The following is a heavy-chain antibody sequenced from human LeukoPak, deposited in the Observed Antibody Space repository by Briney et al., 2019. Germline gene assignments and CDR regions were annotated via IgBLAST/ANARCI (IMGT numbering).Heavy chain of an antibody. J-gene: IGHJ4*02. CDR2: MSHFGST. Sequence: SESLSLTCAVYGGSFSGYYWNWIRQSPGKGLEWIGEMSHFGSTNYNPSLQSRVTISGDTSKNQFSLKVNSVTAADTAVYYCARGYRAPQTFYSYHYFDSWAQGILVAVSS. D-gene: IGHD5-18*01. CDR1: GGSFSGYY. CDR3: ARGYRAPQTFYSYHYFDS. V-gene: IGHV4-34*01.